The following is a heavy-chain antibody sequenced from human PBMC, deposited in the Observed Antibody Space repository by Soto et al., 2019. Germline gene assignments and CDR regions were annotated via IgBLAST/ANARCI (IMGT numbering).Heavy chain of an antibody. J-gene: IGHJ6*02. CDR3: ARGWGSSGWYYYGMDV. V-gene: IGHV4-34*01. Sequence: PSETLTLTCAVSGGSFSGYYLSWIRQPPGKGLEWIGEINHSGSTNYNPSLKSRVTISVDTSKNQFSLKLSSVTAADTAVYYCARGWGSSGWYYYGMDVWGQGTTVT. CDR2: INHSGST. CDR1: GGSFSGYY. D-gene: IGHD6-19*01.